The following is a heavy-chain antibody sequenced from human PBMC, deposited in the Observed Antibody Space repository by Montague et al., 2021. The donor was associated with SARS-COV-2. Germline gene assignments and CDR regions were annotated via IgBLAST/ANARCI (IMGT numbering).Heavy chain of an antibody. J-gene: IGHJ6*01. Sequence: SETLSLTCSVSGGSIRRSYWTWIRQAPEKGLEWIGYIYHSGTTKYNPALQSRVTISVDTAKNQFSLNLTSVTAADTAVYYCARVSSTALRGVIKTSGYYAYGVCSHDPALSVSSPGTLLQEHLWG. D-gene: IGHD3-10*01. CDR2: IYHSGTT. CDR1: GGSIRRSY. V-gene: IGHV4-4*09. CDR3: ARVSSTALRGVIKTSGYYAYGVCSHDPALSVSSPGTLLQEHL.